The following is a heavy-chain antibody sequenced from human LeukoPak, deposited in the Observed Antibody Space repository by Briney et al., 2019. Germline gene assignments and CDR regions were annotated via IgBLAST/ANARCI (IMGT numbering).Heavy chain of an antibody. CDR1: GFTFSSYE. Sequence: GGSLRLSCAASGFTFSSYEMNWVRQAPGKGLEWVSYISSSGSTIYYADSVKGRFTISRDNAKNSLYLQMNSLRAEDTAVYYCAREHSGYDFPGRDYYYMDVWGKGTTVTVSS. CDR3: AREHSGYDFPGRDYYYMDV. CDR2: ISSSGSTI. V-gene: IGHV3-48*03. J-gene: IGHJ6*03. D-gene: IGHD5-12*01.